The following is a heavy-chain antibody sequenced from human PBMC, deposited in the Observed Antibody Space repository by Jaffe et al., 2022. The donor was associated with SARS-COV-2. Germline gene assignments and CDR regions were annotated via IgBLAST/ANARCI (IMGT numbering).Heavy chain of an antibody. V-gene: IGHV4-39*01. D-gene: IGHD6-6*01. Sequence: QLQLQESGPGLEKPSETLSLTCTVSGGSISRSSCYWGWIRQPPGKGLEWIGSIYYSGNSYYNPSLKSRASISGDTSKSQFSLQLSSVTAADTAVYYCVGQRQLQWYFDLWGRGTLVTVSS. CDR1: GGSISRSSCY. CDR3: VGQRQLQWYFDL. J-gene: IGHJ2*01. CDR2: IYYSGNS.